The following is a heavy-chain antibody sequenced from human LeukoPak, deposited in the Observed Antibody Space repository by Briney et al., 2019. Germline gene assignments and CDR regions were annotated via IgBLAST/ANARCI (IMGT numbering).Heavy chain of an antibody. V-gene: IGHV4-39*01. CDR1: GGSISSSSYY. CDR2: IYYSGST. J-gene: IGHJ3*02. CDR3: ASGADTAMASDALDI. Sequence: SETLSLTCTVSGGSISSSSYYWGWIRQPPGKGLEWIGSIYYSGSTYYNPSLKSRVTISVDTSKNQFSLKLSSVTAADTAVYYCASGADTAMASDALDIWGRGTMVTVSS. D-gene: IGHD5-18*01.